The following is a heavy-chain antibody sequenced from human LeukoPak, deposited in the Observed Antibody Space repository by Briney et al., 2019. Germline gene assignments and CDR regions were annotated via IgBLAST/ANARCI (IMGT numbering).Heavy chain of an antibody. D-gene: IGHD1-14*01. CDR2: INPNSGGT. Sequence: ASVKVSRKASGYTFTGYYMHWVRQAPGQGLEWMGWINPNSGGTNYAQKFQGRVTMTRDTSISTAYMELSRLRSDDTAVYYCARRTPVYSNWFDPWGQGTLVTVSS. J-gene: IGHJ5*02. CDR3: ARRTPVYSNWFDP. CDR1: GYTFTGYY. V-gene: IGHV1-2*02.